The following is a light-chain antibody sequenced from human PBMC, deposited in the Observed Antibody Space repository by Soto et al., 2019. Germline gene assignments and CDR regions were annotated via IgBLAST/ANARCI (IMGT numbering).Light chain of an antibody. CDR1: QSVSRR. CDR2: GAS. Sequence: EVVLTQSPGTLSLSPGGRATLSCRASQSVSRRLAWYQQRPGQSPRLLISGASMRASGVPVRFIGSGSGTDFTLTITRLEPEDFAVYYCQQYGGSPITFGLGTRLA. J-gene: IGKJ5*01. CDR3: QQYGGSPIT. V-gene: IGKV3-20*01.